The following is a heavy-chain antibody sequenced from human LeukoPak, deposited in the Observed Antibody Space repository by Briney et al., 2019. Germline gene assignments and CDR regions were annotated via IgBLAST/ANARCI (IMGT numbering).Heavy chain of an antibody. V-gene: IGHV3-7*01. CDR2: INQDGSVK. Sequence: GGSLRLSCAASGFAFSTYWMDWVRQAPGKGLEWVGNINQDGSVKHYVDSVRGRFTISRDNARNSVYLQMSALRVEDTAVYYRTRDFVFWGQGSLVTASS. D-gene: IGHD3-3*01. J-gene: IGHJ4*02. CDR3: TRDFVF. CDR1: GFAFSTYW.